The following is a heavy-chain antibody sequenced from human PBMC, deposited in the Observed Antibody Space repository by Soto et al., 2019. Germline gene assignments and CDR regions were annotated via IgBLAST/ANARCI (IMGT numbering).Heavy chain of an antibody. CDR2: ISWDGGST. D-gene: IGHD6-13*01. CDR3: AKDLAGTGYSSSWYFSHHYGMDV. J-gene: IGHJ6*04. CDR1: GFTFDDYT. V-gene: IGHV3-43*01. Sequence: PGGSLRLSCAASGFTFDDYTMHWVRQAPGKGLEWVSLISWDGGSTYYADSVKGRFTISRDNSKNSLYLQMNSLRTEDTALYYCAKDLAGTGYSSSWYFSHHYGMDVWGKGTTVTVSS.